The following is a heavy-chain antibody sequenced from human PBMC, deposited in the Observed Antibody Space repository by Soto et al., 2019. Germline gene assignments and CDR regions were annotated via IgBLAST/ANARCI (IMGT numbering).Heavy chain of an antibody. D-gene: IGHD2-2*01. V-gene: IGHV5-51*01. CDR3: ARNKGYCRSTSCYGMDV. CDR1: GYSFTSYW. J-gene: IGHJ6*02. CDR2: IYPGDSDT. Sequence: PGESLKISCKGSGYSFTSYWIVWVRQMSGKGLEWMGTIYPGDSDTRYSPSFQGQVTISADKSISTAYLQWNSLKASDTAMYFCARNKGYCRSTSCYGMDVCGQGAAVTVYS.